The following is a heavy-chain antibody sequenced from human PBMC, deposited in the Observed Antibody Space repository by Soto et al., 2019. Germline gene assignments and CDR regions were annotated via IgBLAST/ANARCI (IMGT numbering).Heavy chain of an antibody. V-gene: IGHV1-69*02. J-gene: IGHJ4*02. CDR2: IIPILGIA. CDR3: ARANDYGDYAHDY. D-gene: IGHD4-17*01. Sequence: SVKVSCKASGGTFSSYTISWVRQAPGQGLEWMGRIIPILGIANYAQKFQGRVTITADKSTSTAYMELSSLRSEDTAVYYCARANDYGDYAHDYWGQGTLVTVSS. CDR1: GGTFSSYT.